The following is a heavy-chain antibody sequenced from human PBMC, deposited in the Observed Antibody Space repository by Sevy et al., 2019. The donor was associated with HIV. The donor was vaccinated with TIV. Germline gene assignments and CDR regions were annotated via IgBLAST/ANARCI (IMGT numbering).Heavy chain of an antibody. V-gene: IGHV4-59*07. CDR3: ARVPLSSGYLGPPEYYFDY. Sequence: SDTLSLTCTVSGGSISSYYWSWIRQPPGKGLEWIGYIYYSGSTNYNPSLKSRVTISVDTSKNQFSLKLSSVTAADTAVYYCARVPLSSGYLGPPEYYFDYWGQGTLVTVSS. D-gene: IGHD3-22*01. J-gene: IGHJ4*02. CDR1: GGSISSYY. CDR2: IYYSGST.